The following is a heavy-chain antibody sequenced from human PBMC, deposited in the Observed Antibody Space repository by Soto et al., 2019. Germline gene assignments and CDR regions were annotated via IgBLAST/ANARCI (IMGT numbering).Heavy chain of an antibody. CDR1: GGTFSSYA. J-gene: IGHJ6*02. CDR3: AIQTSIAAHYGMDV. Sequence: QVQLVQSGAEVKKPGSSVKVSCKASGGTFSSYAISWVRQAPGQGLDWMGGIIPIFGTANYAQKFQGRVTSTADEYTSTAYMELSSLRSEDTAVYYCAIQTSIAAHYGMDVWGQGTTVTVSS. V-gene: IGHV1-69*01. D-gene: IGHD6-6*01. CDR2: IIPIFGTA.